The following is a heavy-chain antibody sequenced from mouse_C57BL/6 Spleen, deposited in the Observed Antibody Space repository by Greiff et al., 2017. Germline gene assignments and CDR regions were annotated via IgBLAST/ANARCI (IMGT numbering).Heavy chain of an antibody. CDR1: GFTFSSYA. Sequence: EVHLVESGGGLVKPGGSLKLSCAASGFTFSSYAMSWVRQTPEKRLEWVATISDGGSYTYYPDNVKGRFTISRDNAKNNLYLQMSHLKSEDTAMYYGARDRGTAVVANYAMDYWGQGTSVTVSS. D-gene: IGHD1-1*01. V-gene: IGHV5-4*01. CDR3: ARDRGTAVVANYAMDY. J-gene: IGHJ4*01. CDR2: ISDGGSYT.